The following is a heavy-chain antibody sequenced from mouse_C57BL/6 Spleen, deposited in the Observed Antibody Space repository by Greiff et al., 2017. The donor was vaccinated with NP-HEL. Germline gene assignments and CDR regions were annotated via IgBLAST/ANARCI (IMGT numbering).Heavy chain of an antibody. CDR1: GYTFTDYN. CDR2: INPNNGGT. J-gene: IGHJ3*01. V-gene: IGHV1-22*01. CDR3: APLGRGFAY. Sequence: VQLKESGPELVKPGASVKMSCKASGYTFTDYNMHWVKQSHGKSLEWIGYINPNNGGTSYNQKFKGKATLTVNKSSSTAYMELRSLTSEDSAVYYCAPLGRGFAYWGQGTLVTVSA. D-gene: IGHD4-1*01.